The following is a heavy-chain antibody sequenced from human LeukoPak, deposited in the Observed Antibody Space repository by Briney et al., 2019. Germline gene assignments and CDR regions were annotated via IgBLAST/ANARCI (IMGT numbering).Heavy chain of an antibody. V-gene: IGHV4-4*07. D-gene: IGHD1-26*01. J-gene: IGHJ5*02. CDR2: IYTSGST. CDR3: AREGGGIVGAQLRRDWFDP. Sequence: SETLSLTCTVSGGSISSYYWSWIRQPAGKGLEWIGRIYTSGSTNYNPSLKSRVTMSVDTSKNQFSLKLSSVTAADTAVYYCAREGGGIVGAQLRRDWFDPWGQGTLVTASS. CDR1: GGSISSYY.